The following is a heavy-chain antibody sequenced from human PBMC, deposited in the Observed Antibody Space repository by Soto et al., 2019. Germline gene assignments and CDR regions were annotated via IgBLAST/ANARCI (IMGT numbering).Heavy chain of an antibody. CDR3: ARLIYSGYDLDALDI. V-gene: IGHV4-59*01. D-gene: IGHD5-12*01. CDR2: IYYSGST. J-gene: IGHJ3*02. Sequence: SETLSLTCAVSGGSISSYYWSWIRQPPGKGLEWIGYIYYSGSTNYNPSLKSRVTISVDTSKNQFSLKLSSVTAADTAVYYCARLIYSGYDLDALDIWGQGTMVTVSS. CDR1: GGSISSYY.